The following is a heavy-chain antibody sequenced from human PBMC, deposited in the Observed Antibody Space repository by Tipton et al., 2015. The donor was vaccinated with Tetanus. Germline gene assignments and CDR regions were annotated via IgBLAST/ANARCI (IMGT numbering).Heavy chain of an antibody. Sequence: TLSLTCTVSGGSISSYYWSWIRQSPGKGLEWIGYIYYSGSTNYNPSLKSRVTISVDTSKNHFSLNLRSVTAADTAVYFCARDPGDFASGGTFDIWGQGTMVAVSS. V-gene: IGHV4-59*01. J-gene: IGHJ3*02. CDR3: ARDPGDFASGGTFDI. CDR2: IYYSGST. D-gene: IGHD4-23*01. CDR1: GGSISSYY.